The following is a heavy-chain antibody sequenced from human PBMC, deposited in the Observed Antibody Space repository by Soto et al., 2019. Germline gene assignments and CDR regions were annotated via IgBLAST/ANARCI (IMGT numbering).Heavy chain of an antibody. CDR2: IYPSGTI. CDR1: GVSITTNGYS. V-gene: IGHV4-30-2*01. CDR3: ATYTAFAKYYFDY. D-gene: IGHD3-16*01. J-gene: IGHJ4*02. Sequence: SETLSLTCAVSGVSITTNGYSWSWTRQPPGKGLEWIGYIYPSGTIFYNPSLNSRVTISADTSNNQFSLKLTSVTAADTAVYFCATYTAFAKYYFDYWGRGTLVTVSS.